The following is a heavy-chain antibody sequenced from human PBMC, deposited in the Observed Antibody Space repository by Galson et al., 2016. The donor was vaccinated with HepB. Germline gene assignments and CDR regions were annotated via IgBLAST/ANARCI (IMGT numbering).Heavy chain of an antibody. CDR1: GFTFSDAW. CDR3: AKALPEKYYFDSSGYSTGYYYGMDV. CDR2: ISGGGDRT. D-gene: IGHD3-22*01. J-gene: IGHJ6*02. V-gene: IGHV3-23*01. Sequence: SLRLSCAASGFTFSDAWMSWVRQAPGKGLEWVSGISGGGDRTYYADSVKGRFTISRDTSKSMLYLQMNSLRAEDTAVYYCAKALPEKYYFDSSGYSTGYYYGMDVWGQGTTVTVSS.